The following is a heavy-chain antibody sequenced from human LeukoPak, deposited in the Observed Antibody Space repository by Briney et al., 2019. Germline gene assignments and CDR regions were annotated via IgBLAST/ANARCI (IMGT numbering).Heavy chain of an antibody. CDR2: INPNSGGT. V-gene: IGHV1-2*02. CDR3: ARGLRFLEWLLNDPFDY. CDR1: GYTFTGYY. J-gene: IGHJ2*01. Sequence: GASVKVSCKASGYTFTGYYMHWVRQAPGQGLEWMGWINPNSGGTNYAQKFQGRVTMTRDTSISTAYMELSRLRSDDTAVYYCARGLRFLEWLLNDPFDYWGRGTLVTVSS. D-gene: IGHD3-3*01.